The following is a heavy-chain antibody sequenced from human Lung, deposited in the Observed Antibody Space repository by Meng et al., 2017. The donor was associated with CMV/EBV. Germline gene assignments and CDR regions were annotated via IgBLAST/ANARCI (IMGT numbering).Heavy chain of an antibody. V-gene: IGHV2-26*01. CDR1: GVSLDNSRMG. J-gene: IGHJ2*01. D-gene: IGHD2/OR15-2a*01. CDR2: IFSNDEK. Sequence: SGXXLVXLTETLTLTCTVSGVSLDNSRMGVTWVRQPPGKALTWLAHIFSNDEKSYRASLKSRLSISKDTSRSQVVLTMTNMDPVDTAKYYCSRMNMASRYWCFDLWXRGTXVTVSS. CDR3: SRMNMASRYWCFDL.